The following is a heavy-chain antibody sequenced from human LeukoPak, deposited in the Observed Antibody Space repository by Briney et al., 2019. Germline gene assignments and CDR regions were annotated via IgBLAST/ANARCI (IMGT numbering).Heavy chain of an antibody. CDR2: ISSSGYYI. Sequence: GGSLRLSCAASGFTFSRYTMNWVRQSPGKGLEWVSPISSSGYYIYYADSVKGRFTISRDNAKNSLYLQMNSLRAEDTAVYYCARDLVSRSNYWGQGTPVTVSS. CDR3: ARDLVSRSNY. D-gene: IGHD6-6*01. CDR1: GFTFSRYT. V-gene: IGHV3-21*01. J-gene: IGHJ4*02.